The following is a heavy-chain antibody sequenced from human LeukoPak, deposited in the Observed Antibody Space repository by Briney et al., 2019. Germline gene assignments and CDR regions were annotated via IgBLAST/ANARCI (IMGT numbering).Heavy chain of an antibody. Sequence: SETLSLTCTVSGDSISINYNWGWIRQPPGKGLEWIGSIFYSVATYYSPSLMSRVTISVDTSKNQFSLKLSSMTAADTAVYYCVRHRQWLLFPDYWGQGTLVTVSS. V-gene: IGHV4-39*01. J-gene: IGHJ4*02. CDR3: VRHRQWLLFPDY. CDR1: GDSISINYN. CDR2: IFYSVAT. D-gene: IGHD6-19*01.